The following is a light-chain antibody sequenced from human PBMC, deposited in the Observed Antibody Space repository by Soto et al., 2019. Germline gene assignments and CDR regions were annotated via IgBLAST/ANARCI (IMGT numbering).Light chain of an antibody. CDR2: DVT. J-gene: IGLJ2*01. Sequence: QSALTQPASVSGSPGQSITISCTGTSSDVGAYDFVSWYQHYPGKAPKLVTFDVTHRPPGISDRFSGSKSGNTASLTISGLQAEDEAFYYCSSYTTRSTLVFGGGTKLTVL. CDR3: SSYTTRSTLV. CDR1: SSDVGAYDF. V-gene: IGLV2-14*01.